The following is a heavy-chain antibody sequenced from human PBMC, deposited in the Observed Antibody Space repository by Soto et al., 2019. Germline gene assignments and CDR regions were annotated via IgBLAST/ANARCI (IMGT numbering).Heavy chain of an antibody. CDR2: INAGNGNT. CDR3: ARGPGGPDGPGDY. V-gene: IGHV1-3*01. Sequence: QVQLVQSGAEVKKPGASVKVSCKASGYTFTSYAMHWVRRAPGQRLEWMGWINAGNGNTEYSQKFQGRVTITRDTSASTAYMELSSLRSEDTAVYYCARGPGGPDGPGDYWGQGTLVTVSS. J-gene: IGHJ4*02. D-gene: IGHD2-15*01. CDR1: GYTFTSYA.